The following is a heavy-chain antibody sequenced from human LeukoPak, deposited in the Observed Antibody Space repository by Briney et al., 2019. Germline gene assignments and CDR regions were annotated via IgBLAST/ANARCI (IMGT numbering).Heavy chain of an antibody. V-gene: IGHV3-21*01. D-gene: IGHD2-8*02. Sequence: GGSLRLSCAASGFTFSNAWMSWVRQAPGKGLEWISSISGGSTYIYYADSVRGRFTISRDNAKNSLYLQMNSLRGEDTALYYCARDDVTTNGGVIADSRLFDIWGQGTMVTVSS. CDR2: ISGGSTYI. CDR1: GFTFSNAW. J-gene: IGHJ3*02. CDR3: ARDDVTTNGGVIADSRLFDI.